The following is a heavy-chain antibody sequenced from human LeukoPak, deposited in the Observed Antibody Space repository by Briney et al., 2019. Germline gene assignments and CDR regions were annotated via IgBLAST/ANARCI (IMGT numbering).Heavy chain of an antibody. Sequence: PSETLSLTCAVYGGSFSGYYWSWIRQPPGKGLEWIGEINRSGSTNYNPSLKSRVTISVDTSKNQFSLKLSSVTAADTAVYYCARGLYGSGSYYQSLRRKYYYGMDVLGQGTTVTVSS. V-gene: IGHV4-34*01. CDR2: INRSGST. CDR1: GGSFSGYY. D-gene: IGHD3-10*01. CDR3: ARGLYGSGSYYQSLRRKYYYGMDV. J-gene: IGHJ6*02.